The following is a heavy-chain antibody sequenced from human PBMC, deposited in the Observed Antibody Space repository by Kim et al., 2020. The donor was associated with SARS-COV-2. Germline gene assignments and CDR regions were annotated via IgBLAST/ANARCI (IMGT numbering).Heavy chain of an antibody. D-gene: IGHD4-4*01. CDR3: AREIYSNYGDNWFDP. CDR1: GYTFTSYA. Sequence: ASVKVSCKASGYTFTSYAMNWVRQAPGQGLEWIGWINTNTGNPTYAQGFTGRFVFSLDTSVSTAYLQISSLKAEDTAVYYCAREIYSNYGDNWFDPWGQGTLVTVSS. V-gene: IGHV7-4-1*02. J-gene: IGHJ5*02. CDR2: INTNTGNP.